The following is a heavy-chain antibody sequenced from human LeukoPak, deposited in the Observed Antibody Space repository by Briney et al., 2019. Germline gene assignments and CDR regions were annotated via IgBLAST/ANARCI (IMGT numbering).Heavy chain of an antibody. D-gene: IGHD3-22*01. CDR1: GFTFGDYA. CDR2: IRSKAYGGTT. V-gene: IGHV3-49*04. Sequence: GGSLRLSCTASGFTFGDYAMSWVRKAPGKGLEWVGFIRSKAYGGTTEYAASVKGRFTISRDDSKSIAYLQMNSLKTEDTAVYYCTITTAFDYWGQGTLVTVSS. CDR3: TITTAFDY. J-gene: IGHJ4*02.